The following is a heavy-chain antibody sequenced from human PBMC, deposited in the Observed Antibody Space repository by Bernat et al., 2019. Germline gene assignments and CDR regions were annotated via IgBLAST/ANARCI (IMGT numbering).Heavy chain of an antibody. Sequence: QVQLVESGGVLVKPGGSLRLSCAASGFTFSDYYMSWIRQAPGKGLDWVSYISSSSSYTRDADYVKGRFTISRDNAKNSLYLQMNSLGAEDTAVYYCARGTSTSAPYMDVWGRGTTVTVSS. CDR1: GFTFSDYY. J-gene: IGHJ6*03. CDR3: ARGTSTSAPYMDV. CDR2: ISSSSSYT. V-gene: IGHV3-11*05.